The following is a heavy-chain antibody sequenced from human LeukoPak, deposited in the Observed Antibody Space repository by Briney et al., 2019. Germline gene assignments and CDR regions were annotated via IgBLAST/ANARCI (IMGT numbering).Heavy chain of an antibody. D-gene: IGHD3-10*01. Sequence: SETLSLTCTVSGGSISSYYWSWIRQPPGKGLEWIGYIYYSGSTNYNPSLKSRVTISVDTSKNQFSLKLSSVTAADTAVYYCARTPYYYGSGSYGPTTFDYWGQGTLVTVSS. J-gene: IGHJ4*02. CDR1: GGSISSYY. CDR2: IYYSGST. CDR3: ARTPYYYGSGSYGPTTFDY. V-gene: IGHV4-59*01.